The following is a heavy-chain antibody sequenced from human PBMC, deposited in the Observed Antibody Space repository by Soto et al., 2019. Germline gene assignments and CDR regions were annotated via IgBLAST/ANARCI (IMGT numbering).Heavy chain of an antibody. CDR3: GAGQYFSDY. CDR1: GFTFSSYG. D-gene: IGHD6-13*01. J-gene: IGHJ4*02. CDR2: ISYDGSDK. V-gene: IGHV3-30*03. Sequence: QVQLVESGGGVVQPGRSLRLSCAASGFTFSSYGMPWVRQAPGKGLEWVALISYDGSDKYYADSVKGRFTISRDYSKNTLYLQKNSLRVEDTAVYYCGAGQYFSDYWGQGTLVTISS.